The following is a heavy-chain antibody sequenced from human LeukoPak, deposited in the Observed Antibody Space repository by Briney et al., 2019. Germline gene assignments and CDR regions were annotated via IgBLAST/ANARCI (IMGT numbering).Heavy chain of an antibody. Sequence: PSETLSLTCTVSGGPISSYYWGWIRQPPGKGLEWIGYIYYSGSTNYNPSLKSRVTISVDTSKNQFSLKLSSVTAADTAVYYCAREQWLAAAFDIWGQGTMVTVSS. CDR3: AREQWLAAAFDI. D-gene: IGHD6-19*01. CDR1: GGPISSYY. V-gene: IGHV4-59*01. J-gene: IGHJ3*02. CDR2: IYYSGST.